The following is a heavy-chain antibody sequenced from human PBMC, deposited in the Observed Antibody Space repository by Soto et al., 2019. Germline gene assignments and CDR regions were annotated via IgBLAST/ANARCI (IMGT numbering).Heavy chain of an antibody. CDR2: IYSGGST. J-gene: IGHJ4*02. V-gene: IGHV3-66*01. D-gene: IGHD4-17*01. CDR3: ARREGYGDPTDY. CDR1: GFIVSSSY. Sequence: GGSLRLSCAASGFIVSSSYMSWVRQAPGKGLEWVSVIYSGGSTYYADSVKGRFTISRDNSKNTLYLQMNSLRAEDTAVYYCARREGYGDPTDYWGQGTLVTVSS.